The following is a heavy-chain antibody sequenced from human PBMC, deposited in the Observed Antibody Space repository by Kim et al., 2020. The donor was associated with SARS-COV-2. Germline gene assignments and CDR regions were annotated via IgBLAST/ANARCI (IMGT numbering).Heavy chain of an antibody. Sequence: SETLSLTCTVSGGSISSGGYYWSWIRQHPGKGLEWIGYIYYSGSTYYNPSLKSRVTISVDTSKNQFSLKLSSVTAADTAVYYCARGLSGFGEFRSFKSGFDPWGQGTLVTVSS. CDR1: GGSISSGGYY. V-gene: IGHV4-31*03. CDR3: ARGLSGFGEFRSFKSGFDP. CDR2: IYYSGST. J-gene: IGHJ5*02. D-gene: IGHD3-10*01.